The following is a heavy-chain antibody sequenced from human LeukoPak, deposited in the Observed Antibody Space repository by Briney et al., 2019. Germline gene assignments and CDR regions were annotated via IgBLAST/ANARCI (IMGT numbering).Heavy chain of an antibody. CDR2: INHSGST. D-gene: IGHD3-3*01. J-gene: IGHJ6*03. CDR1: GGSFSGYY. Sequence: SGTLSLTCAVSGGSFSGYYWSWIRQPPGKGLAWVGEINHSGSTHYNPSLKSRLTISVDTPKNQISVKLSSVTAADTAVYYCARPYYDFWSGYYTGGSRYMDVWGKGTTVPVSS. CDR3: ARPYYDFWSGYYTGGSRYMDV. V-gene: IGHV4-34*01.